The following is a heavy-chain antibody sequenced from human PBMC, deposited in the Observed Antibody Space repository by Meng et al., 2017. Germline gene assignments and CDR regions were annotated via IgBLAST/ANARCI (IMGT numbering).Heavy chain of an antibody. Sequence: GESLKISCAASGFTFSSYAMHWVRQAPGKGLEWVAVISYDGSNKYYADSVKGRFTISRDNSKNTLYLQMNSLRAEDTAVYYCERKGSGSYYNPKQPDAFDIWGQGTMVTVSS. CDR1: GFTFSSYA. D-gene: IGHD3-10*01. CDR3: ERKGSGSYYNPKQPDAFDI. CDR2: ISYDGSNK. V-gene: IGHV3-30*04. J-gene: IGHJ3*02.